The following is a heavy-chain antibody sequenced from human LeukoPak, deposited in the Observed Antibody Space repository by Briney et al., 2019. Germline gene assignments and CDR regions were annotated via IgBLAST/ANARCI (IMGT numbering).Heavy chain of an antibody. D-gene: IGHD3-3*01. Sequence: AASVKVSCKTPGYTFTSYYIYWVRQAPGQGLEWMGIINPSGGSTSYAQKFQGRVTMTRDTSTSTVYMELSSLRSEDTAVYYCARVGDRFLEWLPQGGWFDPWGQGTLVTVSS. V-gene: IGHV1-46*01. CDR2: INPSGGST. J-gene: IGHJ5*02. CDR3: ARVGDRFLEWLPQGGWFDP. CDR1: GYTFTSYY.